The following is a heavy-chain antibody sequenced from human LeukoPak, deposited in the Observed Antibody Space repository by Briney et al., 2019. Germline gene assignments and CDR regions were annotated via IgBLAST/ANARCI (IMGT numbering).Heavy chain of an antibody. CDR3: ARVSRTPYSSSWSGGAFDI. CDR1: GGSISSYY. J-gene: IGHJ3*02. CDR2: IYTSGST. V-gene: IGHV4-4*07. D-gene: IGHD6-13*01. Sequence: SETLSLTCTVSGGSISSYYWSWIRHPAGKGLEWLGRIYTSGSTNYNTALESRVTMSVDTSKNQCSLKLSSVTAADTAVYSCARVSRTPYSSSWSGGAFDIWGQGTMVTVSS.